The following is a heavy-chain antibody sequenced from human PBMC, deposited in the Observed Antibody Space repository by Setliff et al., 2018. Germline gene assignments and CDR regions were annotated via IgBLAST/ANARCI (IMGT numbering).Heavy chain of an antibody. Sequence: GASVKVSCKASGYTFTSYAMHWVRQAPGQRLEWMGWINAGNGNTKYSQKFQGRVTITRDTSASTAYMELSSLRSEDTAVYYCARDISAAVPAAILYCWGQGTLVTVSS. D-gene: IGHD2-2*01. J-gene: IGHJ4*02. CDR2: INAGNGNT. CDR3: ARDISAAVPAAILYC. CDR1: GYTFTSYA. V-gene: IGHV1-3*01.